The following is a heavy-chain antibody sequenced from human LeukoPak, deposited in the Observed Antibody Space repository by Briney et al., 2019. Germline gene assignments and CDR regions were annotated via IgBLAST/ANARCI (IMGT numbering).Heavy chain of an antibody. Sequence: TGRSLRLSWEAARSTLSTSYITCVRQAAGKGLEWVSYISSTGSYSDYVESVKGRFTISRDTAKNSAYRQMNSLRIENTAVYYCATYPLGYYIYGSCRVNYWGHGTLVTVSS. D-gene: IGHD2-8*01. V-gene: IGHV3-11*03. J-gene: IGHJ4*01. CDR1: RSTLSTSY. CDR3: ATYPLGYYIYGSCRVNY. CDR2: ISSTGSYS.